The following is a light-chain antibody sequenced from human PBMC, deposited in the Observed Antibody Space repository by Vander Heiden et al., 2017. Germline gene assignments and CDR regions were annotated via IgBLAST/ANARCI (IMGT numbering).Light chain of an antibody. CDR3: QQYYVTPLT. J-gene: IGKJ4*01. CDR2: WAS. CDR1: QSVLYSSNNKNY. Sequence: DIVMAQSPDSLAVSLGERATIHCKSSQSVLYSSNNKNYLAWYQQKPGQPPKLLIYWASTRESGVPDRFSGSGSGTDFTLTISSLQAEDVAVYYSQQYYVTPLTFGGGTKVEIK. V-gene: IGKV4-1*01.